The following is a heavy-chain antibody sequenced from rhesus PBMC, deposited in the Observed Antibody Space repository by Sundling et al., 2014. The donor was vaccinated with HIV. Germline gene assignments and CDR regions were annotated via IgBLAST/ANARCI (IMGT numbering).Heavy chain of an antibody. V-gene: IGHV4-93*02. CDR1: GGSIITGYW. D-gene: IGHD2-21*01. CDR3: ARHRGYCTSGSCYVLDFEF. J-gene: IGHJ1*01. CDR2: IFGTGGST. Sequence: QVQLQESGPAVVKPSETLSLTCVVSGGSIITGYWWSWIRQSPGKGLEWIGGIFGTGGSTKYNPSLRSRVTISIDTSKKQFALQLTSVTAADTAVYYCARHRGYCTSGSCYVLDFEFWGRGRPGHRLL.